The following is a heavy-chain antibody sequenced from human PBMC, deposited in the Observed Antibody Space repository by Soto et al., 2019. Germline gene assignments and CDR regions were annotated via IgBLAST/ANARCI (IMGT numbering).Heavy chain of an antibody. V-gene: IGHV4-39*01. Sequence: SETLSLTCTVSGGSISSSSYYWGWIRQPPGKGLEWIGSIYYSGSTYYNPSLKSRVTISVDTSKNQFSLKLSSVTAADTAVYYCARKGYYFDYWGQGTLVTVSS. J-gene: IGHJ4*02. CDR1: GGSISSSSYY. CDR3: ARKGYYFDY. CDR2: IYYSGST.